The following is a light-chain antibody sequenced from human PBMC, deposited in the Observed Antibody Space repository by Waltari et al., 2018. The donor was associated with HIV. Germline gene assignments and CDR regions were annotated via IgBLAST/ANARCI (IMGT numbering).Light chain of an antibody. CDR1: SSNIVAGYH. CDR2: GNS. Sequence: QSVLTQPPSVSGAPGQRVTISCTGRSSNIVAGYHVHWYQQLPGTAPKLLIYGNSNRPSGVPDRFSGSKSGTSASLAITGLQAEDEADYHCQSHDSSLSGYVFGTGTKVTVL. V-gene: IGLV1-40*01. CDR3: QSHDSSLSGYV. J-gene: IGLJ1*01.